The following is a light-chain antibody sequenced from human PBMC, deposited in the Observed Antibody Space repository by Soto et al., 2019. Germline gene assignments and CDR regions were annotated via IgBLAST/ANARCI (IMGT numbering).Light chain of an antibody. CDR3: HQYYKWRLT. Sequence: IQLTQSPSSLSASVGDRVTITCRASQGISSYLAWYQQKPGKAPKLLIFAASTLQSGVPSRFSGSGSGTEFTLIIISLQPEDFATYYCHQYYKWRLTFGGGTKVDIK. CDR1: QGISSY. J-gene: IGKJ4*01. CDR2: AAS. V-gene: IGKV1-9*01.